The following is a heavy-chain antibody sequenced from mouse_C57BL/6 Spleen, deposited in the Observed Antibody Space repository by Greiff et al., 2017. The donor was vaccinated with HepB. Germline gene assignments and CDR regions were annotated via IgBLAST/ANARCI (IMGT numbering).Heavy chain of an antibody. V-gene: IGHV1-82*01. D-gene: IGHD3-1*01. CDR3: ARGLLGYYFDY. CDR2: IYPGDGDT. J-gene: IGHJ2*01. Sequence: QVQLKQSGPELVKPGASVKISCKASGYAFSSSWMNWVKQRPGKGLEWIGRIYPGDGDTNYNGKFKGKATLTADKSSSTAYMQLSSLTSEDSAVYFCARGLLGYYFDYWGQGTTLTVSS. CDR1: GYAFSSSW.